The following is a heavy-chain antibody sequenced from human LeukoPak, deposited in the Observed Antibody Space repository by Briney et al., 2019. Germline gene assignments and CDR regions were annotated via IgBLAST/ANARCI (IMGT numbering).Heavy chain of an antibody. Sequence: ASVKVSCKAPGYNSADYYIHWVRQAPGQGLEWMGWIKPDSGGTDYAQRFHGRVTMTRDTSISTAYMEVSGLRSDDTAVYCARGINWFNSWGQGTLVTVSS. J-gene: IGHJ5*01. CDR1: GYNSADYY. CDR3: RGINWFNS. V-gene: IGHV1-2*02. D-gene: IGHD3-16*01. CDR2: IKPDSGGT.